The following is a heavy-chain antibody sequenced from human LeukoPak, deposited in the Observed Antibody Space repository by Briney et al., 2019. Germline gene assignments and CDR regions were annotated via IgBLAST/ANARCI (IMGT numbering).Heavy chain of an antibody. D-gene: IGHD6-13*01. CDR1: GDSVSSQSAA. Sequence: SQTLSLTCAISGDSVSSQSAAWNWIRQSPSRGLEWLGRTYYRSKWYSDSPLSVKSRITIKADTSKNQISLQLNSVTPEDTGVYYCASSTNWYNWFDPWGQGTLVTVSS. CDR2: TYYRSKWYS. CDR3: ASSTNWYNWFDP. J-gene: IGHJ5*02. V-gene: IGHV6-1*01.